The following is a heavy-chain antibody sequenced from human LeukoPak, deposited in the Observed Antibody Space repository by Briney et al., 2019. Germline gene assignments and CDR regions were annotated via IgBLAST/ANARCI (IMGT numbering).Heavy chain of an antibody. CDR1: GGSFSGYY. D-gene: IGHD1-1*01. V-gene: IGHV4-34*01. CDR2: INHSGST. Sequence: PSETLSLTCAVYGGSFSGYYWSWIRQPPGKGLEWIGEINHSGSTNYNPSLKSRVTISVDTSKNQFSLKLSSVTAADTAVYYCARVSWFPGTSYYYMDVWGKETTVTVSS. CDR3: ARVSWFPGTSYYYMDV. J-gene: IGHJ6*03.